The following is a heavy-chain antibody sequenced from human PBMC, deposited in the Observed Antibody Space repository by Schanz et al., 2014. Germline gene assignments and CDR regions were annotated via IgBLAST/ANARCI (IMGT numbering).Heavy chain of an antibody. D-gene: IGHD3-9*01. CDR2: LSGSGGST. Sequence: EVQLLESGGGLVQPGGSLRLSCAASGFTFSSYAMSWVRQAPGKGLEWVSALSGSGGSTYYADSVKGRFTISRDNSKSALYLQMNSLRAEDTAVDYWAKQIHYDILTVTRNWGQGTLVTVSS. J-gene: IGHJ4*02. CDR3: AKQIHYDILTVTRN. CDR1: GFTFSSYA. V-gene: IGHV3-23*01.